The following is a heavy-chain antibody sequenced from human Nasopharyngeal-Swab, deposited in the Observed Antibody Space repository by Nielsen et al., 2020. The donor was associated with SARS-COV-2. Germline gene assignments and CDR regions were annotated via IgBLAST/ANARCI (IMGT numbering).Heavy chain of an antibody. CDR1: GFTFSTYS. CDR2: ISSSGSTI. D-gene: IGHD2-21*01. CDR3: ARDIPYQEGGMDV. Sequence: GEPLKISCAASGFTFSTYSMNWIRKAPGKGLEWVSYISSSGSTIYYADSVKGRFTISRDNAKNSLYLHMNSLRAEETAVYYCARDIPYQEGGMDVWGQGTTVTVSS. V-gene: IGHV3-48*04. J-gene: IGHJ6*02.